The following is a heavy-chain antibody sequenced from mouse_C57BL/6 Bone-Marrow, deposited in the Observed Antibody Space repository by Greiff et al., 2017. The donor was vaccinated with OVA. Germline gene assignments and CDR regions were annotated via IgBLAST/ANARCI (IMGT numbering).Heavy chain of an antibody. CDR3: ARAPGTWFAY. J-gene: IGHJ3*01. V-gene: IGHV5-4*03. Sequence: EVKLVESGGGLVKPGGSLKLSCAASGFTFSSYAMSWVRQTPEKRLEWVATISDGGSYTYYPDNVKDRFTISRDNAKNNLYLQMSHLKSEDTAMYYCARAPGTWFAYWGQGTLVTVSA. CDR2: ISDGGSYT. CDR1: GFTFSSYA.